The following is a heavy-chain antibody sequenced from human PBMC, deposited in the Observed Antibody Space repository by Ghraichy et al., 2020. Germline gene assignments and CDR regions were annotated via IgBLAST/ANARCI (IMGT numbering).Heavy chain of an antibody. CDR1: GGSISSYY. D-gene: IGHD2-21*02. Sequence: SETLSLTCTVSGGSISSYYWSWIRQPPGKGLEWIGYIYYSGSTNYNPSLKSRVTISVDTSKNQFSLKLSSVTAADTAVYYCARIFRVTHFDYWGQGTLVTVSS. J-gene: IGHJ4*02. CDR3: ARIFRVTHFDY. V-gene: IGHV4-59*01. CDR2: IYYSGST.